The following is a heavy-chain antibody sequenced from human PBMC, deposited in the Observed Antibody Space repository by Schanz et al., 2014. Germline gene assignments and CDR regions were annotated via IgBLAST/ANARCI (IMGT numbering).Heavy chain of an antibody. J-gene: IGHJ3*02. V-gene: IGHV1-18*01. CDR1: GYTFSDYG. CDR3: ARGGGPEDVFDI. CDR2: INAGTGNT. D-gene: IGHD5-12*01. Sequence: QVQLVQSGAEVKKPGASVKVSCKTSGYTFSDYGITWVRQAPGQRLEWMGWINAGTGNTEYSQKFQGRITVTTDTSTSTAYMELSSLRSDDTAVYYCARGGGPEDVFDIWGQGTILTVSS.